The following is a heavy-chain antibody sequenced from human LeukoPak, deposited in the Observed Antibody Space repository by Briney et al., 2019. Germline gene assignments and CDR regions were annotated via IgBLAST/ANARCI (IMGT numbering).Heavy chain of an antibody. J-gene: IGHJ4*02. CDR1: GYTVTELS. CDR3: ATVQPQFLEWLFPFDY. D-gene: IGHD3-3*01. Sequence: ASVKVSFKVSGYTVTELSMHWVRQAPGKGLEWMGGFDPEDGETIYAQKSQGRVTMTEDTSTDTAYMELSSLRSEDTAVYYCATVQPQFLEWLFPFDYWGQGTLVTVSS. CDR2: FDPEDGET. V-gene: IGHV1-24*01.